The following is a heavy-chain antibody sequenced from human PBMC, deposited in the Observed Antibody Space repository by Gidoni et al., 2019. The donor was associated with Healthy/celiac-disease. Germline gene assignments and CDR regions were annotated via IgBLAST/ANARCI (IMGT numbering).Heavy chain of an antibody. CDR3: ARRVGEGSGSYFLETEQKIFDY. V-gene: IGHV4-39*01. J-gene: IGHJ4*02. CDR2: IYYSGST. D-gene: IGHD3-10*01. Sequence: QLHLQESGPGLVKPSETLSLTCTVSGGSISSSSYYWGWLCQPPGKGLEGIGSIYYSGSTYYNPSLKSRVTISVDTSKNQFSLKLSSVTAADTAVYYCARRVGEGSGSYFLETEQKIFDYWGQGTLVTVSS. CDR1: GGSISSSSYY.